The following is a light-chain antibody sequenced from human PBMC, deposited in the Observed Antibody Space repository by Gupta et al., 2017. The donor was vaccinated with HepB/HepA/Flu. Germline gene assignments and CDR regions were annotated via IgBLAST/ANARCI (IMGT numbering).Light chain of an antibody. V-gene: IGLV1-40*01. Sequence: QSVLTQPPSVSGAPGQTVTISCTGSSSDIGAGYDVHWYQQLPGTAPKLIIYGNSKRPAGVPDRFSGSKSGTSASLAITGLQAEDEADYYCQSYDSSLSVVFGGGTKLTVL. J-gene: IGLJ2*01. CDR3: QSYDSSLSVV. CDR2: GNS. CDR1: SSDIGAGYD.